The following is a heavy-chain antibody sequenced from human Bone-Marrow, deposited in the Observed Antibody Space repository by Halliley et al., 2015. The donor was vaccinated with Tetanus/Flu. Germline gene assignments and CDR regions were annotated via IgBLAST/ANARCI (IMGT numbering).Heavy chain of an antibody. D-gene: IGHD3-16*01. V-gene: IGHV4-34*01. CDR2: VNHSGSA. CDR1: GGSFTAYY. CDR3: ARSGGLHAVSLVWFDP. Sequence: TLSLTCAVYGGSFTAYYWSWIRQPPGKGLEWIGEVNHSGSANYNPSLKSRVSISVDTSQNHFSLRLKSVTAADTAVYYCARSGGLHAVSLVWFDPWGQGTLGTLSS. J-gene: IGHJ5*02.